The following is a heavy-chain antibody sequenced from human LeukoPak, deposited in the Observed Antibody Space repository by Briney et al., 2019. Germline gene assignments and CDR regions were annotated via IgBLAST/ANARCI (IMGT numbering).Heavy chain of an antibody. CDR1: GFTVSSNY. Sequence: PGGSLRLSCAASGFTVSSNYMSWVRQAPGKGLEWVSVIYSGGSTYYADSVKGRFTISRDNSKNTLYLQMNSLRAEDTAVYYCAVDSGSYLDAFDIWGQGTMVTVSS. D-gene: IGHD1-26*01. CDR2: IYSGGST. J-gene: IGHJ3*02. CDR3: AVDSGSYLDAFDI. V-gene: IGHV3-53*01.